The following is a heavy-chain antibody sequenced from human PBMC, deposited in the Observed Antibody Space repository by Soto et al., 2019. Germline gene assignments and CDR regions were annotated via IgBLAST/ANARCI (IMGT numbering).Heavy chain of an antibody. CDR2: IYYSGST. J-gene: IGHJ6*02. D-gene: IGHD6-19*01. Sequence: SETLSLTCTVSGGSISSGGYYWSWIRQHPGKGLEWIGYIYYSGSTYYNPSLKSRVTISVDTSKNQFSLKLSSVTAADTAVYYCARDSSGWNYYYYYGMDVWGQGTTVTVSS. V-gene: IGHV4-31*03. CDR1: GGSISSGGYY. CDR3: ARDSSGWNYYYYYGMDV.